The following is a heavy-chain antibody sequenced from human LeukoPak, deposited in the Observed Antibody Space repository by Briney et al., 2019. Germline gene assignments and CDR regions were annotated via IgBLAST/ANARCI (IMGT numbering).Heavy chain of an antibody. D-gene: IGHD2-2*01. Sequence: SETLSLXCTVSGGSISSGDYYWSWIRQPPGKGLEWIGYIYYSGSTYYNPSLKSRVTISVDTSKNQFSLKLSSVTAADTAVYYCARVVVPAARRRPDWFDPWGQGTLVTVSS. CDR3: ARVVVPAARRRPDWFDP. CDR1: GGSISSGDYY. J-gene: IGHJ5*02. CDR2: IYYSGST. V-gene: IGHV4-30-4*08.